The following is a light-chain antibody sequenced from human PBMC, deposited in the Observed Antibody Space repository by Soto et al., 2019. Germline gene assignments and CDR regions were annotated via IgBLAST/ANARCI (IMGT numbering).Light chain of an antibody. CDR2: LNSDGSH. CDR1: SGHSNYA. Sequence: QPVLTQSPSASASLGASVKLTCTLSSGHSNYAIAWHQQQPEKGPRFLMKLNSDGSHSKGDGIPDRFSGSSSGAERCLTISTLQSEDEADYYCQTWVTGIHIFGGGTQLTVL. CDR3: QTWVTGIHI. J-gene: IGLJ2*01. V-gene: IGLV4-69*01.